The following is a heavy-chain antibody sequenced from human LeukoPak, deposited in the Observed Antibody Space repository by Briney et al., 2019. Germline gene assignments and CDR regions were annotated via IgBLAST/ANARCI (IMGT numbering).Heavy chain of an antibody. V-gene: IGHV3-23*01. D-gene: IGHD3-22*01. CDR3: AKDHHYYDSSGYYPEGAFDI. J-gene: IGHJ3*02. CDR2: INAGGVGT. CDR1: GFTFSTYA. Sequence: PGGSLRLSCAASGFTFSTYAMSWVRQAPGKGLEWVAAINAGGVGTYNPNSARGRFTISRDNSKNTVYLQMNSLRVDDTAAYYCAKDHHYYDSSGYYPEGAFDIWGQGTMVTVSS.